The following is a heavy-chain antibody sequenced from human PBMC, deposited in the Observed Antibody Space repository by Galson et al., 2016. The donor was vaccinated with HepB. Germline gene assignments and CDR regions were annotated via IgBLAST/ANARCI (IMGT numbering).Heavy chain of an antibody. CDR1: GFTFSSYA. Sequence: SLRLSCAASGFTFSSYAMTWVRQAPGKGLEWVSTISGSGDNTYYADSVKGRFTISRDNSKNTQSLQMNSLRAEDTAVYYCAKDLITIFGVGDWRYSWGQGTLVTVSS. CDR2: ISGSGDNT. V-gene: IGHV3-23*01. J-gene: IGHJ4*02. D-gene: IGHD3-3*01. CDR3: AKDLITIFGVGDWRYS.